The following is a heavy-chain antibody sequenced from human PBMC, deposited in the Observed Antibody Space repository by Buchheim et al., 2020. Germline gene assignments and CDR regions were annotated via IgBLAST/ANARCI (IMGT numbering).Heavy chain of an antibody. J-gene: IGHJ6*03. CDR1: GYTFTSYY. CDR2: INPSGGST. D-gene: IGHD6-13*01. Sequence: QVQLVQSGAEVKKPGASVKVSCKASGYTFTSYYMHWVRQAPGQGLEWMGIINPSGGSTSYAQKFQGRVTMTRDTSTSTAYMELSSLRSEDTAVYYCARDPVAAAGTIDYYYYYMDVWGKGTT. V-gene: IGHV1-46*01. CDR3: ARDPVAAAGTIDYYYYYMDV.